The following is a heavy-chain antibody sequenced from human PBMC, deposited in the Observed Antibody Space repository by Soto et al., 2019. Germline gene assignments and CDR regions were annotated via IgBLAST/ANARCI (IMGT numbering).Heavy chain of an antibody. V-gene: IGHV1-18*01. D-gene: IGHD6-19*01. J-gene: IGHJ6*02. CDR1: GYRFTSCG. Sequence: SVKVSCKTCGYRFTSCGIGLVLHTPVQGLEWMKWISPYNGNTYYEQKFQGRVTMTTDTYTNTVYMELRSLRSDDTAVYYCARAGLSSGWLPLSYYYGMDVWGQGTTVTVSS. CDR2: ISPYNGNT. CDR3: ARAGLSSGWLPLSYYYGMDV.